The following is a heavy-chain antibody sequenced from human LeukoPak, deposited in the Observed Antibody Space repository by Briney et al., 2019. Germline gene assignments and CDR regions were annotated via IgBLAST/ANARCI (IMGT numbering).Heavy chain of an antibody. D-gene: IGHD6-19*01. V-gene: IGHV1-3*01. J-gene: IGHJ4*02. CDR3: AREALWQWLVRDESALDY. Sequence: ASVKVSCKASGYTFTSYAMHWVRQAPGQRLEWMGWINAGNGNTKYSQKFQGRVTITRDTSASTAYMELSSLRSEDTAAYYCAREALWQWLVRDESALDYWGQGTLVTVSS. CDR1: GYTFTSYA. CDR2: INAGNGNT.